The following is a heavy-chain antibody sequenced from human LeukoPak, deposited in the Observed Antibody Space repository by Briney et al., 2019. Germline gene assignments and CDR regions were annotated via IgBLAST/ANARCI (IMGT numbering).Heavy chain of an antibody. D-gene: IGHD2-2*01. CDR2: IYTSGST. J-gene: IGHJ4*02. CDR1: GGSISSYY. CDR3: ARSSTSSLLFDY. Sequence: KPSETLSLTCTVSGGSISSYYWSWIRQPPGKGLEWIGYIYTSGSTNYNPSLKSRVTISVDTSKNQFSLKLSSVTAADTAVYYCARSSTSSLLFDYWGQGTLVTVSS. V-gene: IGHV4-4*09.